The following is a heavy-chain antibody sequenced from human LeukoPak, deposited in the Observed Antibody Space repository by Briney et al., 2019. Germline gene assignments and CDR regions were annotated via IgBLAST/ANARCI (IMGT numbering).Heavy chain of an antibody. CDR2: IYHSGST. CDR3: TRDSSGYDWFYDY. D-gene: IGHD5-12*01. Sequence: SETLSLTCTVSGYSISSGYHWGWIRQPPGKGLEWIGSIYHSGSTYYNPSLKSRVTISVDTSKNQFSLKLRSVTAADTAVYYCTRDSSGYDWFYDYWGQGTLVTVSS. J-gene: IGHJ4*02. V-gene: IGHV4-38-2*02. CDR1: GYSISSGYH.